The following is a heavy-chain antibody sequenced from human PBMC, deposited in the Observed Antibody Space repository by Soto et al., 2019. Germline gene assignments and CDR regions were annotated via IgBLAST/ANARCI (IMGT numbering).Heavy chain of an antibody. Sequence: QVQLQEPGPRLVSPSETLSLTCTVSGASVTSGDFYWSWIRQPPGKGLELIGYIYYNETAYYTPSLKSRTAISVDTSKNHFTLTLTSVTAAATAIYYCGALLAGGWGQGSLVTVSS. D-gene: IGHD3-10*01. J-gene: IGHJ4*02. V-gene: IGHV4-30-4*01. CDR2: IYYNETA. CDR3: GALLAGG. CDR1: GASVTSGDFY.